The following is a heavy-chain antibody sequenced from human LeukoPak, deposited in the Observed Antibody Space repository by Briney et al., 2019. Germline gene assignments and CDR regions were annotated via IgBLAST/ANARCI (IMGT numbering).Heavy chain of an antibody. D-gene: IGHD6-13*01. CDR1: GYTFTGCY. CDR3: AKTGGQQLVGDY. V-gene: IGHV1-2*04. J-gene: IGHJ4*02. Sequence: ASVKVSCKASGYTFTGCYMHWVRQAPGQGLEWMGWINPNSGGTNYAQKFQGWVTMTTDTSTSTAYMELRSLRSDDTALYYCAKTGGQQLVGDYWGQGTLVTVSS. CDR2: INPNSGGT.